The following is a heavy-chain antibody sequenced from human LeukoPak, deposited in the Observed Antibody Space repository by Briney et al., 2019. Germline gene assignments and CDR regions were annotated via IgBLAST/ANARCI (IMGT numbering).Heavy chain of an antibody. CDR1: GYTLTELS. CDR3: ATANRSLAAAGHSNWYFDL. CDR2: FDPEDGET. V-gene: IGHV1-24*01. D-gene: IGHD6-13*01. Sequence: ASVKVSCKVSGYTLTELSMHWVRQAPGKGLEWMGGFDPEDGETIYAQKFQGRVTMTEDTSTDTAYMELSSPRSEDTAVYYCATANRSLAAAGHSNWYFDLWGRGTLVTVSS. J-gene: IGHJ2*01.